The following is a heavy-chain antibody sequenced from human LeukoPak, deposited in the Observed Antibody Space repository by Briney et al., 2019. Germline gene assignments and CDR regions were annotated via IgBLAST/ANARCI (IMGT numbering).Heavy chain of an antibody. CDR1: GFSFSTYG. Sequence: PGRSLRLSCVASGFSFSTYGLHWVRQAPGKGLEWVAVISYNGDNKHYAESVKGRFTISRDNSKNTLDLQMNSLSPEDTAVYHCAKAAGKHYTSGSYSFDYWGQGTLVTVSS. CDR3: AKAAGKHYTSGSYSFDY. J-gene: IGHJ4*02. D-gene: IGHD3-10*01. V-gene: IGHV3-30*18. CDR2: ISYNGDNK.